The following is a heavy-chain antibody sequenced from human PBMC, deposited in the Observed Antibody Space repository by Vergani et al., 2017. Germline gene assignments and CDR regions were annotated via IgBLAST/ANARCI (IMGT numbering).Heavy chain of an antibody. CDR2: IRPKTDGETT. D-gene: IGHD2-15*01. V-gene: IGHV3-15*01. CDR3: TTDNQQSSLGHCSVTDCYGGVFDI. Sequence: EVQPVESGGGLVKPGGSLRLSCTTSGFTFSSAWMSWVRQAPGKGLVWVARIRPKTDGETTDYAAPVKGRFTISRDDSKNTLYLQMNSLKTEDTAVYYCTTDNQQSSLGHCSVTDCYGGVFDIWGQGTVVTVSS. J-gene: IGHJ3*02. CDR1: GFTFSSAW.